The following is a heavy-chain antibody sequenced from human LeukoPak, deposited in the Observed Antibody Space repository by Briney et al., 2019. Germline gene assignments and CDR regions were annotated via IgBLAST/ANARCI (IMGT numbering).Heavy chain of an antibody. V-gene: IGHV3-48*01. CDR2: ISDSSSTI. J-gene: IGHJ5*02. D-gene: IGHD2-15*01. Sequence: PGGSLRLSCAASGFTFSSSGMNWVRRAPGKGLEWVSYISDSSSTIYYAASVKGRFTISRDNAKNSLYLQMNSLRAEDTAVYYCAREGLRGNWFDPWGQGTLVTVSS. CDR3: AREGLRGNWFDP. CDR1: GFTFSSSG.